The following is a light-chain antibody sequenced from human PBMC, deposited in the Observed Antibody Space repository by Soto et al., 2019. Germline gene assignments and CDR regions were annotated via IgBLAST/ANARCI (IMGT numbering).Light chain of an antibody. CDR3: QQYNNWPWT. CDR1: QSVSSN. V-gene: IGKV3-15*01. CDR2: GAS. Sequence: EIDITPSPATISVSPGERATLSCRASQSVSSNLAWYQQKSGQAPRLLIYGASTRATGIPARFSGSGSGTEFTLTISSLQSEDFAVYYCQQYNNWPWTFGQGTKV. J-gene: IGKJ1*01.